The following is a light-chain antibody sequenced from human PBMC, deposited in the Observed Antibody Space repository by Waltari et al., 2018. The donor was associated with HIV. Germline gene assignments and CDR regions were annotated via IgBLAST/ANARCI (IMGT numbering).Light chain of an antibody. CDR3: QSYDMSQSGSLV. CDR2: YND. Sequence: QSVLTQPPSVSGAPGQRVTIACTGTRSNIGAGFDVHWYQQIPGNAPKLLIYYNDSRPSGFPDRCSRSKSGTSASLAITGLQSEDEADYYCQSYDMSQSGSLVFGGGTKLTVL. CDR1: RSNIGAGFD. V-gene: IGLV1-40*01. J-gene: IGLJ2*01.